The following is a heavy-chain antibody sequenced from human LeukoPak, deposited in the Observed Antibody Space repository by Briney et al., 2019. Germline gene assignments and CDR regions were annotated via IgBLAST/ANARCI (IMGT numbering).Heavy chain of an antibody. CDR2: ISYDGSNK. D-gene: IGHD3-22*01. CDR1: GFTFSSYG. J-gene: IGHJ4*02. V-gene: IGHV3-30*18. CDR3: AKDTGITMIVVVIPGPLDY. Sequence: TGGSLRLSCAATGFTFSSYGMHWVRQAPGKGLEWVAVISYDGSNKYYADSVKGRFTISRDNSKNTLYLQMNSLRAEDTAVYYCAKDTGITMIVVVIPGPLDYWGQGTLVTVSS.